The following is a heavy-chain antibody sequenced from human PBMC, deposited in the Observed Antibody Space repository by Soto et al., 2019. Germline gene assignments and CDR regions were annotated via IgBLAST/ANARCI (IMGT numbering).Heavy chain of an antibody. D-gene: IGHD3-10*01. J-gene: IGHJ6*02. CDR1: GGSTSSSLYQ. CDR2: VYYNGNT. V-gene: IGHV4-39*01. CDR3: ARGGYGSGSFLYYYGMDV. Sequence: SETLSLTCTVSGGSTSSSLYQWVWIRQPPGKGLEWIGNVYYNGNTYYNPSLKSRLTISVDTSNNQFSLKLSSVTAADTAVYYCARGGYGSGSFLYYYGMDVWGQGTTVTVSS.